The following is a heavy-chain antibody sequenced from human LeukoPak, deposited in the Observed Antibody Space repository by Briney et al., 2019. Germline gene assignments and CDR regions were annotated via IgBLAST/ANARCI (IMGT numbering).Heavy chain of an antibody. Sequence: SETLSLTCTVSDGSISSYYWSWIRQPPGKGLEWIGYIYYSGSTNYNPSLKSRVTISVDTSKNQFSLKLSSVTAADTAVYYCASFRVGYGMDVWGQGTTVTVSS. D-gene: IGHD3-10*01. CDR1: DGSISSYY. J-gene: IGHJ6*02. V-gene: IGHV4-59*01. CDR3: ASFRVGYGMDV. CDR2: IYYSGST.